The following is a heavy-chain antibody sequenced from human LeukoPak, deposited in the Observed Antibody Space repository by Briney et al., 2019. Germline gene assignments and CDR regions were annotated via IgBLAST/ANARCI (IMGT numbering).Heavy chain of an antibody. J-gene: IGHJ5*02. D-gene: IGHD6-19*01. V-gene: IGHV4-39*07. CDR1: GGSISNYY. CDR3: ARVRHSSGRPPYNWFDP. Sequence: SETLSLTCTVSGGSISNYYWGWIRQPPGKGLEWIGSIYYSGSTYYNPSLKSRVTISVDTSKNQFSLKLSSVTAADTAVYYCARVRHSSGRPPYNWFDPWGQGTLVTVSS. CDR2: IYYSGST.